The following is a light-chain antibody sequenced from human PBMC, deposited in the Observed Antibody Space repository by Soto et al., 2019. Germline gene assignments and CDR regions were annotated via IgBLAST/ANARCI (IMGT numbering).Light chain of an antibody. J-gene: IGKJ2*01. Sequence: EIVLMQSPGTLSLYPGERATLSCRASQSVANNYLAWYQQKPGQAPRLLIYGASSRAAGVPDRFSGSGSGTDFTLSITRLEPEDFTMYYCQQYGVSPLMYTFGQGTNLGVK. V-gene: IGKV3-20*01. CDR2: GAS. CDR3: QQYGVSPLMYT. CDR1: QSVANNY.